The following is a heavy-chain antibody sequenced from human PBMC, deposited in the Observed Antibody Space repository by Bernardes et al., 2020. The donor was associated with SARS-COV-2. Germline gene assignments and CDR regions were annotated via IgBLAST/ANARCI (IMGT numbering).Heavy chain of an antibody. V-gene: IGHV3-23*01. Sequence: GSLRLSCAASGLTFSNYAMSWVRQAPGKGLEWVSSIGGTDGRTYYADSVRGRFTISRDNSKHTLYLQMNRLRVEDTAVYYCADPPNRDFWGQGTTVTVSS. D-gene: IGHD2-8*01. CDR3: ADPPNRDF. CDR1: GLTFSNYA. J-gene: IGHJ6*02. CDR2: IGGTDGRT.